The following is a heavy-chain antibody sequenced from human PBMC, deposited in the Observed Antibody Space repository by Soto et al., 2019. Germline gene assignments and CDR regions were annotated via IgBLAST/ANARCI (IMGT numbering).Heavy chain of an antibody. Sequence: PGESLKISCKGSGYSFTSYSIGWVRQMPGKGLEWMGIIYPGDSDTRYSPSFQGQATISADKSISTAYMQWGSLKAADTAMYYCARRIVVVADFDGFDVWGQGTMVTVSS. V-gene: IGHV5-51*01. CDR1: GYSFTSYS. CDR3: ARRIVVVADFDGFDV. D-gene: IGHD2-15*01. J-gene: IGHJ3*01. CDR2: IYPGDSDT.